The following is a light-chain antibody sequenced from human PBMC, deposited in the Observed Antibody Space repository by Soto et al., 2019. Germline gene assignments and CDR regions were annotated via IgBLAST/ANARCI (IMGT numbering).Light chain of an antibody. V-gene: IGKV3-15*01. CDR1: QSVSSY. Sequence: IVSTQSPTSLSVSPVERVPLSCRASQSVSSYLAWYQQKPGQAPRLLIYGASTRATGIPARFSGSGSGTEFTLTISSLQSEDFKIYYCQQYNNWPIPFGQVARLEV. CDR3: QQYNNWPIP. J-gene: IGKJ5*01. CDR2: GAS.